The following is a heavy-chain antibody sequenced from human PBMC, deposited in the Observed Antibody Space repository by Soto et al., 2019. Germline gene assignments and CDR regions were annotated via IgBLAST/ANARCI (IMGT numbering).Heavy chain of an antibody. CDR3: AREGSYSAYNFAHGIQLWSFDF. V-gene: IGHV4-4*07. D-gene: IGHD5-18*01. Sequence: SETLSLTCTVSGGSINTFYWSRVRQPAGKGLEWIGRIFSSGSTSFNPSLESRVAMSVDTSKNHFSLNLSSVTAADMAVYYCAREGSYSAYNFAHGIQLWSFDFWGQGALVTVSS. J-gene: IGHJ4*02. CDR2: IFSSGST. CDR1: GGSINTFY.